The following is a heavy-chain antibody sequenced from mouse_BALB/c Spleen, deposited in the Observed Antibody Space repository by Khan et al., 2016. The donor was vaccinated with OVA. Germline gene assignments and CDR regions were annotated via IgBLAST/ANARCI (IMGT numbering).Heavy chain of an antibody. V-gene: IGHV1-26*01. CDR2: VNPNTDNI. J-gene: IGHJ3*01. Sequence: VRLQQSGPDLVKPGASVKISCKASGYSFTLYYMSWVKQSHGKSLEWIGRVNPNTDNINYNQEFKGKAILTVDKSSNTAYMELRSLTSEDSAVYFCARGYGFFASWGQGTLVTVSA. D-gene: IGHD1-2*01. CDR1: GYSFTLYY. CDR3: ARGYGFFAS.